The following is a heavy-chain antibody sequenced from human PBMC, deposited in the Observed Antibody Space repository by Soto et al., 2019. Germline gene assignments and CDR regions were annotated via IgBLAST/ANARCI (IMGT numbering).Heavy chain of an antibody. D-gene: IGHD4-17*01. Sequence: QVQLQQWGAGLLKPSETLSLTCAVYGESFSAYYWSWIRQPPGKGLDWIGEINHSGSTNYSPSVKSRVTISVDTSKNQFSLKLSSVTAADTAVYYCARGDFGGNPPGDYWGQGTPVTVSS. CDR2: INHSGST. CDR3: ARGDFGGNPPGDY. V-gene: IGHV4-34*01. CDR1: GESFSAYY. J-gene: IGHJ4*02.